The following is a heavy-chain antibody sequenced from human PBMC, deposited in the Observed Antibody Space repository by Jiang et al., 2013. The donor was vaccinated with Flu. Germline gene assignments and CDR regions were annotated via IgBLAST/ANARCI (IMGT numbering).Heavy chain of an antibody. J-gene: IGHJ3*02. V-gene: IGHV3-48*03. CDR2: ISSSGSPT. D-gene: IGHD2-21*02. Sequence: LVESGGGLEQPGGSLRLSCAASGFTISSHEMSWVRQAPGKGLEWVAYISSSGSPTYYADSVEGRFTISRDNIKNSLYLQMNSLRAEDTALYYCARDLFASGDCLDIWGQGTMVTVSS. CDR1: GFTISSHE. CDR3: ARDLFASGDCLDI.